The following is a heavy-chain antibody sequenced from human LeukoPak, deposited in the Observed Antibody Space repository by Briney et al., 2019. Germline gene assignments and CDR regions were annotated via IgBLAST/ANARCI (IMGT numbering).Heavy chain of an antibody. CDR3: ARDKLGLGELSLYDQ. CDR2: MNPSSGGT. V-gene: IGHV1-2*02. Sequence: ASVKVSCKASGYTLTGYYMHWVRQAPGQGLEWMGWMNPSSGGTKYAQKFNGRVTMTRDTSISTAYLELSRLRSDDTAMYYCARDKLGLGELSLYDQWGQGTLVTVFS. J-gene: IGHJ5*02. D-gene: IGHD3-16*02. CDR1: GYTLTGYY.